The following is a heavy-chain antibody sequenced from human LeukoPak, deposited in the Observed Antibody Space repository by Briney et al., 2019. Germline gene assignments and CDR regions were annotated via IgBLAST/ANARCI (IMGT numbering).Heavy chain of an antibody. J-gene: IGHJ2*01. D-gene: IGHD6-13*01. CDR2: IKSKTDGGTT. Sequence: GGSLRLSCAASGFTFSNAWMSWVRQAPGKGLEWVGRIKSKTDGGTTDHAAPVKGRFTISRDDLYNTLYLQMNSLESEDTAVYYCTTSAGAAYSSSWYHSWYFDLWGRGTLVTVSS. CDR1: GFTFSNAW. V-gene: IGHV3-15*01. CDR3: TTSAGAAYSSSWYHSWYFDL.